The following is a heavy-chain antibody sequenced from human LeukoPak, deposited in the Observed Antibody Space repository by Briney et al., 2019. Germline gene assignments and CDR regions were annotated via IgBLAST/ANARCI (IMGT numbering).Heavy chain of an antibody. D-gene: IGHD3-22*01. J-gene: IGHJ3*02. CDR3: ARDFGGYYDSSGLDAFDI. Sequence: ASVKVSCKVSGYTLTELSMHWVRQAPGKGLEWMGGFDPEDGETIYAQKFQGRVTMTEDTSTDTAYMELSSLRSEDTAVYYCARDFGGYYDSSGLDAFDIWGQGTMVTVSS. CDR2: FDPEDGET. V-gene: IGHV1-24*01. CDR1: GYTLTELS.